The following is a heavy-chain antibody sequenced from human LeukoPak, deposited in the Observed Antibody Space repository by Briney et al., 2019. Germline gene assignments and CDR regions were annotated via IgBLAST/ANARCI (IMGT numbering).Heavy chain of an antibody. CDR3: AKSSRVGGYCSSTSCSPDY. CDR2: IRYDGSNK. CDR1: GFTFSSYG. Sequence: GGSLSLSWAASGFTFSSYGMHWVRQAPGKGLEWVAFIRYDGSNKYYADSVKGRFTISRDNSKNTLYLQMNSLRAEDTAVYYCAKSSRVGGYCSSTSCSPDYWGQGTLVTVSS. D-gene: IGHD2-2*01. V-gene: IGHV3-30*02. J-gene: IGHJ4*02.